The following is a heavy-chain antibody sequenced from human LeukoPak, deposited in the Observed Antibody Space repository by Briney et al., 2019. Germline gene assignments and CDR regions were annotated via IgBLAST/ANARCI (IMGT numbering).Heavy chain of an antibody. J-gene: IGHJ4*02. Sequence: ETLSLTCTVSGGSISSYYWSWIRQSAGKGLEWIGRIYNTGSTNYNPSLKSRVTMSVDTSKNQFSLRLNSMTAADTAVYYSARDFPFGPGYHPFDSWGQGILVSVSS. V-gene: IGHV4-4*07. D-gene: IGHD3-9*01. CDR2: IYNTGST. CDR1: GGSISSYY. CDR3: ARDFPFGPGYHPFDS.